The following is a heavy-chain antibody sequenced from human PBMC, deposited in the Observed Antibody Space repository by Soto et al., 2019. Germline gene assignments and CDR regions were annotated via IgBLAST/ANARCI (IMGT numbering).Heavy chain of an antibody. Sequence: GESLKISCKGSVYSSAGYWITGVRQKPGKGLEWMGRIDPSDSHTYYSPSFRGHVTISVTKSITTVFLQWSSLRASDTAMYYCARQIYDSDTGPNFQYYFDSWGQGTPVTVSS. J-gene: IGHJ4*02. CDR3: ARQIYDSDTGPNFQYYFDS. V-gene: IGHV5-10-1*01. CDR2: IDPSDSHT. CDR1: VYSSAGYW. D-gene: IGHD3-22*01.